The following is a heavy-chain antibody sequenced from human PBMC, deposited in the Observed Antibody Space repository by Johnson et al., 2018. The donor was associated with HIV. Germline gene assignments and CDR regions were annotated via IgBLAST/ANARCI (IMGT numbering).Heavy chain of an antibody. Sequence: VQLVESGGGLVQPGGSMRLSCAASGFTFSSYWMSWVRQAPGKGLEWVANIKQDGSEKYYVDSVKGRFTISRDNAKNSLYLQMNSLRAEDTAVYYCARVSGLGAFDIWGQGTMVTVSS. CDR1: GFTFSSYW. CDR2: IKQDGSEK. CDR3: ARVSGLGAFDI. V-gene: IGHV3-7*04. J-gene: IGHJ3*02. D-gene: IGHD2-15*01.